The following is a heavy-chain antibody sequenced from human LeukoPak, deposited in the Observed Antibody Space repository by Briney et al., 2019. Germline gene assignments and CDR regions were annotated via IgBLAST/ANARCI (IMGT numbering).Heavy chain of an antibody. CDR3: AHSLLAAAGTRGSFDY. CDR1: GGSISSYYW. D-gene: IGHD6-13*01. Sequence: ALSLTCTVSGGSISSYYWSWIRQPPGKGLEWLALIYWNDDKRYSPSLKSRLTITKDTSKNQVVLTMTNMDPVDTATYYCAHSLLAAAGTRGSFDYWGQGTLVTVSS. J-gene: IGHJ4*02. CDR2: IYWNDDK. V-gene: IGHV2-5*01.